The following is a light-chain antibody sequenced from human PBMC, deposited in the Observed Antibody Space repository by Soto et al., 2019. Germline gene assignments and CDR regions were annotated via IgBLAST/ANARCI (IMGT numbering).Light chain of an antibody. CDR3: CSYAGSSTHV. CDR2: EGS. J-gene: IGLJ1*01. Sequence: QSVLTQPASVSGSPGQSITISCTGTSSDVGNYNLVSWYQQHPGKAPKLMIYEGSKRPSGVSNRFSGSKSGNTASMTISILPAEDEADYFCCSYAGSSTHVFGTGTKLTV. V-gene: IGLV2-23*01. CDR1: SSDVGNYNL.